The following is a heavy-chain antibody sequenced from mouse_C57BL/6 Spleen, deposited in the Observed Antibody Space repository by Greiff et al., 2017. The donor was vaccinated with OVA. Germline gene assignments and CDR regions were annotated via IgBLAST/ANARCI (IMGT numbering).Heavy chain of an antibody. J-gene: IGHJ4*01. V-gene: IGHV1-82*01. CDR1: GYAFSSSW. CDR3: ARTSDYYAMDY. Sequence: QVQLKESGPELVKPGASVKISCKASGYAFSSSWMNWVKQRPGKGLEWIGRIYPGDGGTNYNGKFKGKATLTADKSSSTAYMQLSSLTSEDASVYFCARTSDYYAMDYWGQGTSVTVSS. CDR2: IYPGDGGT.